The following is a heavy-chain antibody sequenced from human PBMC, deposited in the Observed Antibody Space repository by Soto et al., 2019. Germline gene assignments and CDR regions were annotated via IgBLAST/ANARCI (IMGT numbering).Heavy chain of an antibody. CDR3: ASLRVYVWGSDSSSLVIVFFGFDA. Sequence: SETLSLTCAVYGGSSGGYYCSWDRQLQGKGLEWIGEIIHGGSTNYHPCLKSRLRIPVDTSKNQFSLKLTSATAADRAGYYGASLRVYVWGSDSSSLVIVFFGFDAWGQGTPVTVYS. V-gene: IGHV4-34*12. CDR2: IIHGGST. D-gene: IGHD3-16*01. J-gene: IGHJ6*02. CDR1: GGSSGGYY.